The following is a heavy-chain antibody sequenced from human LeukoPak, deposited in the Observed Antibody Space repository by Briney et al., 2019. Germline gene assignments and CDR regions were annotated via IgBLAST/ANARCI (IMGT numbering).Heavy chain of an antibody. Sequence: SETLSLTCTVSGGSISSSSYYWGWIRQPPGKGLEWIGSIYYSGSTYYNPSLKSRVTISVDTSKNQFSLKLSSVTAADTAVYYCASDSYGIRKLSDYWGQGTLVTVSS. CDR3: ASDSYGIRKLSDY. CDR2: IYYSGST. V-gene: IGHV4-39*01. J-gene: IGHJ4*02. D-gene: IGHD5-18*01. CDR1: GGSISSSSYY.